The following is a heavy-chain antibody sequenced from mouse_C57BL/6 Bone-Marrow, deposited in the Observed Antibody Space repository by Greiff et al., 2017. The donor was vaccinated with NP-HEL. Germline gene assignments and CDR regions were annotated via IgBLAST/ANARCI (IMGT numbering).Heavy chain of an antibody. V-gene: IGHV1-63*01. J-gene: IGHJ1*03. D-gene: IGHD1-1*01. CDR3: ARGEYYYGSSYWYFDV. Sequence: VKLMESGAELVRPGTSVKMSCKASGYTFTNYWIGWAKQRPGHGLEWIGDIYPGGGYTNYNEKFKGKATLTADKSSSTAYMQFSSLTSEDSAIYYCARGEYYYGSSYWYFDVWGTGTTVTVSS. CDR2: IYPGGGYT. CDR1: GYTFTNYW.